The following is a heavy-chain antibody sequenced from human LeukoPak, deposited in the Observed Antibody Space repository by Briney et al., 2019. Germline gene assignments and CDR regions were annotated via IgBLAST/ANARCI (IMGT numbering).Heavy chain of an antibody. CDR1: GYTFTSYD. D-gene: IGHD1-26*01. J-gene: IGHJ6*03. V-gene: IGHV1-8*03. CDR2: MNPNSGNT. Sequence: ASVKVSCKASGYTFTSYDINWVRQATGQGLEWMGWMNPNSGNTGYAQKFQGRVTITRNTSISTAYMELSSLRSEDTAVYYCAREHGGSYFRPGYYYMDVWGKGTTVTVSS. CDR3: AREHGGSYFRPGYYYMDV.